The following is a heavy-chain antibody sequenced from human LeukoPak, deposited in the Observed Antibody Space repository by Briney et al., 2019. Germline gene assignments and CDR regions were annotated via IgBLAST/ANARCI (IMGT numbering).Heavy chain of an antibody. CDR2: ISYSGHTI. V-gene: IGHV3-11*01. Sequence: GGSLRLSCAASGFTFSDHYMSWIRQAPGKGVEWVSYISYSGHTIYYADSVKGRFTISRDNAKNSPYLQMNSLRAEDTAVYYCAREAKELGATAFHMWGQGTMVSVSS. D-gene: IGHD1-26*01. CDR1: GFTFSDHY. J-gene: IGHJ3*02. CDR3: AREAKELGATAFHM.